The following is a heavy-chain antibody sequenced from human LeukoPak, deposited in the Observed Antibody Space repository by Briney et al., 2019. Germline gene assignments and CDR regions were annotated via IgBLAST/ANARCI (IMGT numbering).Heavy chain of an antibody. CDR3: AMGGYYDSSGYPTSDY. V-gene: IGHV3-21*01. CDR2: ISSSSSYI. CDR1: GFTFSSYS. J-gene: IGHJ4*02. D-gene: IGHD3-22*01. Sequence: GGSLRLSCAASGFTFSSYSMNWVRQAPGKGLEWVPSISSSSSYIYYADSVKGRFTISRDNAKNSLYLQMKSLRAEDTAVYYRAMGGYYDSSGYPTSDYWGQGTLVTVSS.